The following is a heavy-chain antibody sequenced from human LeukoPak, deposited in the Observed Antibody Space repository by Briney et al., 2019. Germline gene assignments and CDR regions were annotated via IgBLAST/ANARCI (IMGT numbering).Heavy chain of an antibody. CDR3: ARQNPSGYHIYYFDY. CDR2: IYYNGST. Sequence: PSETLSLTCTVSGGSISSYYWSWIRQPPGKGLEWIGYIYYNGSTNYNPSLKSRVTISVDTSKNQFSLKLSSVTAADTAVYYCARQNPSGYHIYYFDYWGQGTLVTVSS. D-gene: IGHD3-22*01. J-gene: IGHJ4*02. V-gene: IGHV4-59*01. CDR1: GGSISSYY.